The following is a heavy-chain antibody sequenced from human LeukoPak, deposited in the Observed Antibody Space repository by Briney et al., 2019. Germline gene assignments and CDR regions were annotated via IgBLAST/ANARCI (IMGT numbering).Heavy chain of an antibody. J-gene: IGHJ4*02. Sequence: GRSLRLSCAASGFTFSYYGMHWVRQAPGKGLEWVAVISYDGSNKYFADSVKGRFTISRDNSKDTVYLQMNSLRAEDTAVYYCARDRGYFDNWGQGTLVTVSS. CDR1: GFTFSYYG. V-gene: IGHV3-30*03. CDR2: ISYDGSNK. CDR3: ARDRGYFDN.